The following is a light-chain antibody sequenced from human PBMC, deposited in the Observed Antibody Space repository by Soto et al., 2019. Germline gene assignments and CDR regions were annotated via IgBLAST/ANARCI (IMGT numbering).Light chain of an antibody. V-gene: IGKV3-20*01. CDR2: GIS. J-gene: IGKJ1*01. CDR1: QSVTSNY. Sequence: EVVMTQSPATLSVSPGEGATLSCRASQSVTSNYLAWYQQKPGKAPRLLIHGISNRATGVPDRFSGSGSGTDFTLTISRLEPEDFAVYDCQQYTAWPLTFGQGTKVEVK. CDR3: QQYTAWPLT.